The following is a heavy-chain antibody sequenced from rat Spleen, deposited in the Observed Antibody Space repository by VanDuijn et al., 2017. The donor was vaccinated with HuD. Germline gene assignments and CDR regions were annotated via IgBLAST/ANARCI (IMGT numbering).Heavy chain of an antibody. V-gene: IGHV5-31*01. D-gene: IGHD1-9*01. CDR2: ITNTGGST. J-gene: IGHJ2*01. CDR1: GFTFNNYW. Sequence: EVQLVESGGGLVQPGRSLKLSCAASGFTFNNYWMTWIRQAPGKGLEWVASITNTGGSTYYPDSVKGRFTISRDNAKSTLYLQMNSLRSEDTATYYCTREYTYYGYNAYFDYWGQGVMVTVSS. CDR3: TREYTYYGYNAYFDY.